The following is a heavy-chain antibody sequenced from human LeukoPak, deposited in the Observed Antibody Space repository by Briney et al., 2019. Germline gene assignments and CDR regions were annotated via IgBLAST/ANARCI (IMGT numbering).Heavy chain of an antibody. D-gene: IGHD6-25*01. J-gene: IGHJ4*02. V-gene: IGHV3-73*01. CDR1: GFTFSDSA. CDR2: IRSKANGYAT. Sequence: GGSLRLSCAASGFTFSDSAMHWVRQASGKGLEWIGRIRSKANGYATAYAASVKDRFTISRDDPKNAAYLQMNSLKTEDTAVYYCTRLSGDLTFDYWGQGTLVTVSS. CDR3: TRLSGDLTFDY.